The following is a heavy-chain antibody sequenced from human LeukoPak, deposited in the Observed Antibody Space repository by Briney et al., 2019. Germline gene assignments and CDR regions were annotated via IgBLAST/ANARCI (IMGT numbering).Heavy chain of an antibody. V-gene: IGHV3-30*04. CDR1: GFTFISYA. J-gene: IGHJ4*02. CDR3: ARSEYSGYSPLDY. D-gene: IGHD5-12*01. CDR2: ISYDGSNK. Sequence: GRSLRLSCVASGFTFISYAMHWVRQAPGKGLEWVAVISYDGSNKYYADSVKGRFTISRDNSKNTLYLQMNSLRAEDTAVYYCARSEYSGYSPLDYWGRGTLVTVSS.